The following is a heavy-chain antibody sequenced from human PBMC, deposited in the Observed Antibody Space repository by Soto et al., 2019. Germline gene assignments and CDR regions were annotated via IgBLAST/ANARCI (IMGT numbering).Heavy chain of an antibody. CDR1: GYTFTSYG. CDR3: AVPWGSSWYEVPAFDI. CDR2: ISAYNGNT. Sequence: GASVKVSCKASGYTFTSYGISWVRQAPGQGLEWMGWISAYNGNTNYAQKLQGRVTMTTDTSTSTAYMELRSLRSDDTAVYYCAVPWGSSWYEVPAFDIWGQGTMVTVSS. J-gene: IGHJ3*02. V-gene: IGHV1-18*01. D-gene: IGHD6-13*01.